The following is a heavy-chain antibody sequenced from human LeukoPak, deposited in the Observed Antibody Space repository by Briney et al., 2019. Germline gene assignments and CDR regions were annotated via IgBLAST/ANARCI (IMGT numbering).Heavy chain of an antibody. V-gene: IGHV4-34*01. J-gene: IGHJ4*02. CDR2: INHSGST. Sequence: SETLSLTCAVYGGSFSGYYWSWIRQPPGKGLEWIGEINHSGSTNYNPSLKSRVTISEDTSKNQFSLKLRFVTAADTAVYYCAGERGRWLQLGFDYWGQGTLVTVSS. CDR3: AGERGRWLQLGFDY. D-gene: IGHD5-24*01. CDR1: GGSFSGYY.